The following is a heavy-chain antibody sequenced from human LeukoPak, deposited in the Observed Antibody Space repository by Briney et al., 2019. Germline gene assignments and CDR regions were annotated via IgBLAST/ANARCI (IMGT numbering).Heavy chain of an antibody. J-gene: IGHJ6*02. Sequence: KAGPSHRLSRAASSFSVSNSYITSVSHAAGNWLECLSSSSDSGRYIYYADSVKGRFTISRDNAKNSLYLQMNSLSAEDTAMYYCARDPEGDGYYNMDVWGLGTTVIVSS. D-gene: IGHD3-10*01. CDR3: ARDPEGDGYYNMDV. CDR2: SSDSGRYI. V-gene: IGHV3-21*06. CDR1: SFSVSNSY.